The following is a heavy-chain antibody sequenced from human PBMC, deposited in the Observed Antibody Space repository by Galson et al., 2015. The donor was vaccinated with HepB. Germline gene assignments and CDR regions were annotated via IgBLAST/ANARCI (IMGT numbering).Heavy chain of an antibody. CDR3: ARGALVVVVGGTQNNCFGP. J-gene: IGHJ5*02. CDR1: GYTFSNYS. D-gene: IGHD2-15*01. V-gene: IGHV1-18*01. Sequence: SVKVSCKASGYTFSNYSITWVRQAPGQGLEWLGWISPPIRNTDYAQKFQGRVTMTTDTPTTAAFMELRSLRSDDTAVYYCARGALVVVVGGTQNNCFGPLGQGTLFTVSS. CDR2: ISPPIRNT.